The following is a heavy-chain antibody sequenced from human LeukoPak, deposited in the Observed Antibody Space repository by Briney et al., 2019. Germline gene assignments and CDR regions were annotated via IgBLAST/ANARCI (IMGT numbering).Heavy chain of an antibody. CDR3: AREVVAGDDAFDI. CDR1: GXSVSSNSSA. Sequence: QTLSLTCAISGXSVSSNSSAWNWIRQSPSRGLEWLGRTYYRSKWYNDYALSVESRITINPDTSKNQFSLQLNSVTPEDTAVYYCAREVVAGDDAFDIWGQGTMVTVSS. CDR2: TYYRSKWYN. J-gene: IGHJ3*02. V-gene: IGHV6-1*01. D-gene: IGHD2-15*01.